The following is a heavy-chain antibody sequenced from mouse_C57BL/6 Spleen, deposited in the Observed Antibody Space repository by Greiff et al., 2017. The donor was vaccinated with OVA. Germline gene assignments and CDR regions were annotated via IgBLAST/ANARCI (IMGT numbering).Heavy chain of an antibody. V-gene: IGHV5-17*01. J-gene: IGHJ3*01. D-gene: IGHD2-4*01. CDR2: ISSGSSTI. CDR1: GFTFSDYG. Sequence: DVKLVESGGGLVKPGGSLKLSCAASGFTFSDYGMHWVRQAPEKGLEWVAYISSGSSTIYYADTVKGRFTISRDNAKNTLFLQMTSLRSEDTAMYYCGRGDDYDGFDYWGQGTLVTVSA. CDR3: GRGDDYDGFDY.